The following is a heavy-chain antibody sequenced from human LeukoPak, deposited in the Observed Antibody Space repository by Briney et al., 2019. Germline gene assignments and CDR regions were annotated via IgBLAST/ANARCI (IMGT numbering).Heavy chain of an antibody. CDR3: ARGAWDIVVVPAALFEDY. J-gene: IGHJ4*02. V-gene: IGHV3-21*01. CDR2: ISSSSSYI. CDR1: GFTFSSYS. D-gene: IGHD2-2*01. Sequence: GGSLRLSCAASGFTFSSYSMNWVRQAPGKGLEWVSSISSSSSYIYYADSVKGRFTISRDNAKNSLYLQMNSLRAEDTAVYYCARGAWDIVVVPAALFEDYWGQGNLVIVSS.